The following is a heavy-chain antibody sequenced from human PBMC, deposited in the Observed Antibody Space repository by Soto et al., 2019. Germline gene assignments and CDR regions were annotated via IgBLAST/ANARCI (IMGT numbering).Heavy chain of an antibody. V-gene: IGHV3-74*01. J-gene: IGHJ4*02. CDR1: GFTFSGYW. D-gene: IGHD4-4*01. CDR3: ARETYSFNDY. CDR2: INTDGGST. Sequence: EVQLVESGGGLVLPGGSLRLSCAASGFTFSGYWMHWVRQAPGEGLVWVSRINTDGGSTNYADSVKGRFTISRDNAKHTLFLQMNGLRAEETAVYYCARETYSFNDYWGRGTLVTVSS.